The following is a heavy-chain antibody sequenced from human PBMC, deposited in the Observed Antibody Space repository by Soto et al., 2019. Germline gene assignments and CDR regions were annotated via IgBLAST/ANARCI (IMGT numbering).Heavy chain of an antibody. CDR1: GFTFSSYG. D-gene: IGHD3-22*01. J-gene: IGHJ4*02. CDR3: AKAGYYDSSGYSELDY. V-gene: IGHV3-30*18. Sequence: QVQLVESGGGVVQPGRSLRLSCAASGFTFSSYGMHWVRQAPGKGLEWVAVVLYDGRNKYYADSVKGRFTISRDNSKNTVYLQMNSLRAEDTAVYYCAKAGYYDSSGYSELDYWGQGTLVTVSS. CDR2: VLYDGRNK.